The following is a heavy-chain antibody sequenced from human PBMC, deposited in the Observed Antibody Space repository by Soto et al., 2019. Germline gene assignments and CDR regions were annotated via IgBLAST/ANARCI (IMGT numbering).Heavy chain of an antibody. J-gene: IGHJ6*02. V-gene: IGHV4-30-4*01. Sequence: QVQLQESGPGLVKPSQTLSLTCTVSGGSISSGDYYWSWIRQPPGKGLEWIGYIYYSGSTYYNPSLKSRVTISVDTSKNQFSLKLSSVTAADTAVYYCARDNILGILYGGMDVWGQATTVTVSS. CDR2: IYYSGST. CDR3: ARDNILGILYGGMDV. CDR1: GGSISSGDYY. D-gene: IGHD3-3*01.